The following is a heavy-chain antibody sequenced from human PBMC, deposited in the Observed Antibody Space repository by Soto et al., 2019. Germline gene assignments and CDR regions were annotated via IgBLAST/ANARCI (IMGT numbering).Heavy chain of an antibody. V-gene: IGHV1-18*01. CDR1: GYTFTTYD. Sequence: QVHLVQSGAEVKKPGASVKVSCKASGYTFTTYDISWVRQAPGQGLEWMGRISTYNGNTNYPQSLQGRLTMTTDTTXXTXYXELRSLRSDDTAVYYCARDPYHVLMVNAPNLYGMDVWGQGTTVTVSS. J-gene: IGHJ6*02. D-gene: IGHD2-8*01. CDR3: ARDPYHVLMVNAPNLYGMDV. CDR2: ISTYNGNT.